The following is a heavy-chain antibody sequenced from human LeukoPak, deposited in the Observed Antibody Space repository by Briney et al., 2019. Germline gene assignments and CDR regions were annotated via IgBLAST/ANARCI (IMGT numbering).Heavy chain of an antibody. J-gene: IGHJ4*02. CDR3: TTPPEIAVAGPSDF. D-gene: IGHD6-19*01. Sequence: GGSLRLSCAASGFSFSNAWMSWVRQAPGKGLEWVGRIKSKIDGGTTDYAAPVEGRFTISRDDSKNTLYLQMNSLKTEDTAVYYCTTPPEIAVAGPSDFWGQGTLVTVSS. CDR1: GFSFSNAW. CDR2: IKSKIDGGTT. V-gene: IGHV3-15*01.